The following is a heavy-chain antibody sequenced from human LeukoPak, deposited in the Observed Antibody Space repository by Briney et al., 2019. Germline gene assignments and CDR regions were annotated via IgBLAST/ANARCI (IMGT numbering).Heavy chain of an antibody. CDR2: INHSGST. CDR1: GGSFSGYY. Sequence: SETLSLTCAVYGGSFSGYYWSWIRQPPGKGLEWIGEINHSGSTNYNPSLKSRVTISVDTSKNQFSLKLSSVTAADTAVYYCSMRADAFDIWGQGTMATVSS. J-gene: IGHJ3*02. V-gene: IGHV4-34*01. CDR3: SMRADAFDI.